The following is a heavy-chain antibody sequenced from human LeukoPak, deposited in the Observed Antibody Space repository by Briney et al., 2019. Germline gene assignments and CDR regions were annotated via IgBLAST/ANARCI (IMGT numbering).Heavy chain of an antibody. J-gene: IGHJ6*02. CDR2: IGRSDPYS. CDR1: CYCFTNYW. Sequence: GASLRTSCKGSCYCFTNYWISWVRQMPGKGLEWMGRIGRSDPYSSYSTSFQGHVTISADKSISTAYLQWSRLKASDTAMYYCARLVAAAGSYGMDVWGQGTTVTVSS. D-gene: IGHD6-13*01. V-gene: IGHV5-10-1*01. CDR3: ARLVAAAGSYGMDV.